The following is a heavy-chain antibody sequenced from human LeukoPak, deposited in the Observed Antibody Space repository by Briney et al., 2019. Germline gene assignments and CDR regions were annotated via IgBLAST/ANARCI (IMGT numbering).Heavy chain of an antibody. V-gene: IGHV4-38-2*02. CDR3: ARGILTGYIRFDP. D-gene: IGHD3-9*01. CDR2: VYHSGNT. CDR1: GFSISNAYY. J-gene: IGHJ5*02. Sequence: SETLSLTCSVSGFSISNAYYWGWIRQPPGKGLEWIGSVYHSGNTFYNPSLKSRVTISIDTSKNQFSLNLSSVTAADTAVYYCARGILTGYIRFDPWGQGTLVTVSS.